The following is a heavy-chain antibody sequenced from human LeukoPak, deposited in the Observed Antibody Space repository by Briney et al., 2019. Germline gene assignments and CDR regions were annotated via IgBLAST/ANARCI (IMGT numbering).Heavy chain of an antibody. J-gene: IGHJ3*01. Sequence: SETLSLTCTVSGGSISSSGYYWGWIRQPPGKGLEWIGSLYYTGSTYYNPSLKSRVAMSVDTSKNQFSLKLSSVTAADTAVYYCARDYRSSGPWGQGTMVTVSS. CDR3: ARDYRSSGP. V-gene: IGHV4-39*07. CDR2: LYYTGST. CDR1: GGSISSSGYY. D-gene: IGHD6-19*01.